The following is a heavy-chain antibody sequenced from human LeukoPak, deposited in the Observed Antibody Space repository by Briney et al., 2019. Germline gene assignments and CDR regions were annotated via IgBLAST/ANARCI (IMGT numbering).Heavy chain of an antibody. CDR3: ATSSPRNYFDH. CDR2: IWYDGSQR. CDR1: GFIFSTYG. Sequence: PGGSLRLSCVASGFIFSTYGLHWVRQSPGRGLEWVAVIWYDGSQRYYADSVKGRFTISRDDSQNTIYLQMDSLRAEDTAVYYCATSSPRNYFDHRGQGTLVTVSS. J-gene: IGHJ4*02. D-gene: IGHD1-14*01. V-gene: IGHV3-33*01.